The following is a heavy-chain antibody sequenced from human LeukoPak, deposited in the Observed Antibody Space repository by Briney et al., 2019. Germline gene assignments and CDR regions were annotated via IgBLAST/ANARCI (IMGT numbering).Heavy chain of an antibody. CDR2: IMPLFGTA. CDR3: ARAASYSSSGKTRKNYYFDY. D-gene: IGHD6-13*01. J-gene: IGHJ4*02. V-gene: IGHV1-69*05. CDR1: GGTFNNSA. Sequence: SVKVSCKTSGGTFNNSAISWVRQAPGQGLEWLGAIMPLFGTAGYAQKFQGRVTMTRNTSISTAYMELSSLRSEDTAVYYCARAASYSSSGKTRKNYYFDYWGQGTLVTVSS.